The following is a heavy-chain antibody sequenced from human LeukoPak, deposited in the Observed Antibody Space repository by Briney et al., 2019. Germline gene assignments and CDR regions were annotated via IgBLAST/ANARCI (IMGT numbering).Heavy chain of an antibody. CDR2: IYYSGST. V-gene: IGHV4-39*07. J-gene: IGHJ5*02. CDR1: GGSISSSSYY. Sequence: PSETLSLTCTVSGGSISSSSYYWGWIRQPPGKGLEWIGSIYYSGSTYYNPSLKSRVTISVDTSKNQFSLKLRSVTAADTAVYYCAKYYFDSSAYWFDPWGQGTLVTVSS. CDR3: AKYYFDSSAYWFDP. D-gene: IGHD3-22*01.